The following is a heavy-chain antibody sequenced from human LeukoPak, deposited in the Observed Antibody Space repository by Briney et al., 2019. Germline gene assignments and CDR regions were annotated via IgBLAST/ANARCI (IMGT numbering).Heavy chain of an antibody. CDR3: ARSGGLQKFDW. CDR1: GFAFNTYA. CDR2: ISFDGNTI. J-gene: IGHJ4*02. Sequence: PGRSLRLSCAASGFAFNTYAMHWVRQGPGKGLEWVAVISFDGNTIHYEDSVKGRFTISRDNSKNTLFLQMDSLRAEDTAVYYCARSGGLQKFDWWGQGTLVPVSS. D-gene: IGHD4-11*01. V-gene: IGHV3-30-3*01.